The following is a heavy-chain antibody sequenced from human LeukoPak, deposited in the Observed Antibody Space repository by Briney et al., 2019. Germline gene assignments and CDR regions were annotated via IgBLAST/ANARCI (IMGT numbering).Heavy chain of an antibody. V-gene: IGHV3-30*04. Sequence: GGSLRLSCAASRFIFRNYGMHWVRQAPGKGLEWVTFISSDGTNKDYADSVKGRFTISRDNSKNTLYLQMNSLRAEDTAVYYCAKGNALVTAVVDYWGQGTLVTVSS. D-gene: IGHD2-21*02. J-gene: IGHJ4*02. CDR3: AKGNALVTAVVDY. CDR1: RFIFRNYG. CDR2: ISSDGTNK.